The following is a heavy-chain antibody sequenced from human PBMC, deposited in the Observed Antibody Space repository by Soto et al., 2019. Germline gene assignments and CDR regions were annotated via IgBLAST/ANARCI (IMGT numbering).Heavy chain of an antibody. J-gene: IGHJ5*02. D-gene: IGHD3-22*01. CDR1: GFTFSSYA. V-gene: IGHV3-23*01. CDR3: AKDRSYYDSSGYYDWFDP. Sequence: GGSLRLSCAASGFTFSSYAMSWVRQAPGKGLEWVSAISGSGGSTYYADSVKGRFTISRDNSKNTLYLQMNSLRAEDTAVYYCAKDRSYYDSSGYYDWFDPWGQGTLVTGSS. CDR2: ISGSGGST.